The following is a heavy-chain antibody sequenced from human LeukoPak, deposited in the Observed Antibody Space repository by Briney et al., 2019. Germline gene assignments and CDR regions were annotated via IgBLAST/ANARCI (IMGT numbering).Heavy chain of an antibody. CDR1: GFTFSSYG. CDR2: IWYDGSNK. J-gene: IGHJ6*02. Sequence: PGRSLRLSCAASGFTFSSYGMHWVRQAPGKGLEWVAVIWYDGSNKYYADSVKGRFTISRDNSKNTLYLQMNSLRAEDTAVYYCARVLYYYYGTDVWGQGTTVTVSS. V-gene: IGHV3-33*01. CDR3: ARVLYYYYGTDV. D-gene: IGHD1-1*01.